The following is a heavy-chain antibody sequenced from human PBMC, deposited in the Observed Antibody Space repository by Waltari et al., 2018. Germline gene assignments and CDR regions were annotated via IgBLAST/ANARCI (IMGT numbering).Heavy chain of an antibody. CDR1: GFTFSSYS. CDR2: ISSSSSTI. D-gene: IGHD1-26*01. V-gene: IGHV3-48*01. CDR3: ARDRWELTDAFDI. J-gene: IGHJ3*02. Sequence: EVQLVESGGGLVQPGGSLRLSCAASGFTFSSYSMNWVRQAPGKGLEWVSYISSSSSTIYYAYSLKGRFTISRDNAKNSLYLQMNSLRAEDTAVYYCARDRWELTDAFDIWGQGTMVTVSS.